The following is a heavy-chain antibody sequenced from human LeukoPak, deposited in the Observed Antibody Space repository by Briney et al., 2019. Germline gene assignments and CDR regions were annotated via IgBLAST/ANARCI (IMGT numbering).Heavy chain of an antibody. V-gene: IGHV3-11*01. J-gene: IGHJ4*02. Sequence: GGSLRLSCAASGLSFSDFYMSWIRQAPGMGLEWISYIGTRSNPIYYADSVKGRFTISRDDAKNSLYLQMNSLRDEDTAVYFCAREARGSGRDFDYWGQGILVIVSS. CDR2: IGTRSNPI. D-gene: IGHD1-26*01. CDR3: AREARGSGRDFDY. CDR1: GLSFSDFY.